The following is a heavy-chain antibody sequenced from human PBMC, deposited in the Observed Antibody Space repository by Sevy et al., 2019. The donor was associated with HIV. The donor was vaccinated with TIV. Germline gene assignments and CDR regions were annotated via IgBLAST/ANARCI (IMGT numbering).Heavy chain of an antibody. CDR3: EKEGGGEGGDH. J-gene: IGHJ4*02. CDR2: IQYDGSNK. Sequence: GSLRLSCAASGFSFSSYGMHWVRQAPGKGLEWMSYIQYDGSNKDYADSVKGRFTISRDNSKNTLYLQMNSLRVEDTAVFYGEKEGGGEGGDHWGQGTLVTVSS. D-gene: IGHD2-21*01. V-gene: IGHV3-30*02. CDR1: GFSFSSYG.